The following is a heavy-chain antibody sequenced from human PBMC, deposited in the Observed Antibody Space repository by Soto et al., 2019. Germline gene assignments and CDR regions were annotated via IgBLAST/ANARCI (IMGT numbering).Heavy chain of an antibody. CDR3: ARGYCSGGSCYWGYNWFDP. D-gene: IGHD2-15*01. V-gene: IGHV4-31*02. J-gene: IGHJ5*02. CDR1: GGSISSGGYY. CDR2: IYYSGST. Sequence: SGGSISSGGYYWSWIRQHPGKGLEWIGYIYYSGSTYYNPSLKSRVTISVDTSKNQFSLKLSSVTAADTAVYYCARGYCSGGSCYWGYNWFDPWGQGTLVTVSS.